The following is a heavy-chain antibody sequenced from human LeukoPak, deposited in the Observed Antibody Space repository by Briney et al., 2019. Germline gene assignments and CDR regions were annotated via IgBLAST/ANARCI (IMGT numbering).Heavy chain of an antibody. V-gene: IGHV3-21*01. Sequence: GGSLRLSCAASGFTFSSYSMNWVRQAPGKGLEWVSSISSSSSYIYYADSVKGRFTISRDNAKNSLYLQMNSLRAEDTAVYYCARLAAAGENTENFDYWGQGTPVTVSS. J-gene: IGHJ4*02. CDR3: ARLAAAGENTENFDY. CDR1: GFTFSSYS. D-gene: IGHD6-13*01. CDR2: ISSSSSYI.